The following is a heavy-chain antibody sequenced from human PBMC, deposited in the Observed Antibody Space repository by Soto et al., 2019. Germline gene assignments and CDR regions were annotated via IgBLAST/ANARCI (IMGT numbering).Heavy chain of an antibody. J-gene: IGHJ3*02. CDR3: ARVGVVTAIYAFDI. D-gene: IGHD2-21*02. Sequence: PSETLSLTCTVSGGSISSGGYYWSWIRQHPGKGLEWIGYIYYSGSTYYNPSLKSRVTISVDTSKNQFSLKLSSVTAADTAVYYCARVGVVTAIYAFDIWGQGTMVTVS. CDR2: IYYSGST. CDR1: GGSISSGGYY. V-gene: IGHV4-31*03.